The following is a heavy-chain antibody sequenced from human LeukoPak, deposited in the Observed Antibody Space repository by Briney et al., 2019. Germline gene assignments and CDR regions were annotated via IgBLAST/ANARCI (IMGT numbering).Heavy chain of an antibody. V-gene: IGHV1-69*05. D-gene: IGHD1-26*01. CDR2: IIPIFGTA. J-gene: IGHJ4*02. CDR1: GGTFSSYA. Sequence: GAPVKVSCKXSGGTFSSYAISWVRQAPGQGLEWMGRIIPIFGTANYAQKFQGRVTITTDESTSTAYMELSSLRSEDTAVYYCARDAYSGAPFDYWGQGTLVTVSS. CDR3: ARDAYSGAPFDY.